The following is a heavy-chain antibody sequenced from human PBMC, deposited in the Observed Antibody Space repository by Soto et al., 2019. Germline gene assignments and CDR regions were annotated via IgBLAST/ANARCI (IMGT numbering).Heavy chain of an antibody. Sequence: EVQLLESGGGLVQPGGSLRLSCAASGFTLSSYVMSWVRQAPGKGLEWVSAISGSGGSTYYADSVKGRFTISRDNSKNTLYLQMNSLRAEGTAVYYCARPTTVIYFDYWGQGTLVTVSS. V-gene: IGHV3-23*01. CDR2: ISGSGGST. CDR1: GFTLSSYV. CDR3: ARPTTVIYFDY. J-gene: IGHJ4*02. D-gene: IGHD4-17*01.